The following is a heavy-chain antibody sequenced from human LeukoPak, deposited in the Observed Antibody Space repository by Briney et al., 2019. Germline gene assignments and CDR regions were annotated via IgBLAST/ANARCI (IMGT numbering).Heavy chain of an antibody. V-gene: IGHV3-7*04. D-gene: IGHD3-16*01. J-gene: IGHJ4*02. CDR3: ARGGGAPDY. CDR2: IKEDGSEK. Sequence: GGSLRLSCAASGFIFTDYWMYWVRQAPGRGLAWVANIKEDGSEKNYVDSVKGRFTISRDNAKNSLFLQMNSLRAEDTALYYCARGGGAPDYWGQGTLVTVSS. CDR1: GFIFTDYW.